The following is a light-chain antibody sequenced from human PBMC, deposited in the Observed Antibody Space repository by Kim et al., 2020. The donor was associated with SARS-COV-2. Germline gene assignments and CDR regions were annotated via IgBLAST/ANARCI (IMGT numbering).Light chain of an antibody. V-gene: IGLV1-40*01. CDR3: QSYDSSLSAVV. CDR2: GNS. CDR1: SSNIGAGYD. J-gene: IGLJ2*01. Sequence: QGVTNSCTGSSSNIGAGYDVHWYQRLPGTAPKLLIYGNSNRPSGVPDRFSGSKSGTSASLAITGLQAEDEADYYCQSYDSSLSAVVFGGGTQLTVL.